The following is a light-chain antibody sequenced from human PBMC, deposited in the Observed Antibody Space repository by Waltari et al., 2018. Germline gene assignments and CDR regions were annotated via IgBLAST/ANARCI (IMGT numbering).Light chain of an antibody. CDR2: DAS. V-gene: IGKV3-11*01. Sequence: EIVLTQSPATLSLSPGERATLSCWASQSISSHIAWYQQKPGQAPRLLIYDASNRATGIPARFSGSGSGTDFTLTIGSLEPEDFAVYYCQQSRQWPRRTFGQGTKLEI. J-gene: IGKJ2*01. CDR3: QQSRQWPRRT. CDR1: QSISSH.